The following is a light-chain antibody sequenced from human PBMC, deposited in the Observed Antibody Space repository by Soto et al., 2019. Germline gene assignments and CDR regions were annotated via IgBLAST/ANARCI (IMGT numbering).Light chain of an antibody. Sequence: DIQLTQSPSFLSASVGDEVTITCRASQGIRSHLAWYQQKPRKAPKLLIYTASTLHSGVPSRFSGGGSGTEFTLTISSLQPEDFATYYCQQLNGYPPWTFGQGTKVEIK. J-gene: IGKJ1*01. CDR1: QGIRSH. CDR3: QQLNGYPPWT. V-gene: IGKV1-9*01. CDR2: TAS.